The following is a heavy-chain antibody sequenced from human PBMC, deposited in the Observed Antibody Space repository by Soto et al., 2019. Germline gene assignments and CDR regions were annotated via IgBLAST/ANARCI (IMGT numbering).Heavy chain of an antibody. D-gene: IGHD6-13*01. CDR3: ARIPLAAAGTENWFDP. V-gene: IGHV4-59*01. J-gene: IGHJ5*02. CDR2: IYYSGST. CDR1: GGSISSYY. Sequence: SETLSLTCTVSGGSISSYYWSWIRQPPGKGLEWIGYIYYSGSTNYNPSLKSRVTISVDTSKNQFSLKLSSVTAADTAVYYCARIPLAAAGTENWFDPWGQGTLVTVSS.